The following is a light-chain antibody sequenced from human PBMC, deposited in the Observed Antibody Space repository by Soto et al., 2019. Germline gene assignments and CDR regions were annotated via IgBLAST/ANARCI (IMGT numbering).Light chain of an antibody. V-gene: IGLV2-14*01. CDR1: SSVVSGYDC. Sequence: QSVLTQPAPVYGYRGQPLTIYCTRTSSVVSGYDCVSCYQHHPGKPPILMIYEVSNPPSGVSTRFSPSKSGNTASLTIPPLQAEDEADYYCSSYTFSTTPGFATGKKVIV. CDR3: SSYTFSTTPG. CDR2: EVS. J-gene: IGLJ1*01.